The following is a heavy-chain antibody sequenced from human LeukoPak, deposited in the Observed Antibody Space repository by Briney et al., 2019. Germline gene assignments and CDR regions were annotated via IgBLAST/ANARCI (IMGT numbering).Heavy chain of an antibody. J-gene: IGHJ6*02. D-gene: IGHD2-21*01. CDR3: ARLWYPYYYYGMDV. Sequence: GGSLRLSCAASGFSVNGNYMSWVRQAPGKGLEWVSVIYSGRSTYYADSMKGRFTISRDNSKNTLYLHMNSLRAEDTAVYYCARLWYPYYYYGMDVWGQGTTVTVSS. CDR1: GFSVNGNY. CDR2: IYSGRST. V-gene: IGHV3-66*01.